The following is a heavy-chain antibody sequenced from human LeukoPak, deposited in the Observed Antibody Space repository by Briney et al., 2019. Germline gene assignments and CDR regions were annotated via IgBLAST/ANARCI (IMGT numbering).Heavy chain of an antibody. D-gene: IGHD3-22*01. Sequence: KTSETLSLTCVVYGGSLSGYCWSWIRQPPGKGLEGIGEINHSGSTNYSPSLDSRVTRSVDTSKNHLSLRLISVTAADTAVYYCARVSRTPGAYYYDRSGYYQPYYYGMDVWGQGTTVTVSS. CDR3: ARVSRTPGAYYYDRSGYYQPYYYGMDV. J-gene: IGHJ6*02. CDR2: INHSGST. CDR1: GGSLSGYC. V-gene: IGHV4-34*01.